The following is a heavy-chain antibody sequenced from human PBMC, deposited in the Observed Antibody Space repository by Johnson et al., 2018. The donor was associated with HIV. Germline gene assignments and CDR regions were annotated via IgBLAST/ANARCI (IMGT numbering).Heavy chain of an antibody. CDR3: AKSDSGYDAFDI. V-gene: IGHV3-23*01. Sequence: ESGGGLVQPGRSLRLSCTVSGFTFSNYAMSWVHQAPGKGLEWVSAISGSGGSTYYADSVKGRFTISRDNSKNTLYLQMNSLLPEDTAVYYCAKSDSGYDAFDIWGQGTMVTVSS. CDR2: ISGSGGST. D-gene: IGHD5-12*01. J-gene: IGHJ3*02. CDR1: GFTFSNYA.